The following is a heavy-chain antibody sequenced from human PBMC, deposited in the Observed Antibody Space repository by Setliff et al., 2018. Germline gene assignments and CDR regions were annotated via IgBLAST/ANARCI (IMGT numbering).Heavy chain of an antibody. CDR3: VRHMTYYDFWRGYYSTSDAFHV. CDR1: GFTFSDST. V-gene: IGHV3-73*01. D-gene: IGHD3-3*01. J-gene: IGHJ3*01. Sequence: GASLKLSCAASGFTFSDSTMHWVRQASGKGLEWVGRIRTKANSYATAYATSVQDRFTISRHDSESTTYLQMNGLKTEDTAVYYCVRHMTYYDFWRGYYSTSDAFHVWGQGTMGTVSS. CDR2: IRTKANSYAT.